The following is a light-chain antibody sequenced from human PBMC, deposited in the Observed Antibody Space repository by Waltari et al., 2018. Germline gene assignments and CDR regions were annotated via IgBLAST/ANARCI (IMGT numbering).Light chain of an antibody. Sequence: EIELTQSPAGLSPSPGDRVTLSCRASQSVSRALAWYQQKPAQAPRLLILGASNRATGVPDRFNGGGSATDFSLTTSRLEAEEFAVLYCQHYVRLPATFGRGTKVEIK. J-gene: IGKJ1*01. CDR1: QSVSRA. V-gene: IGKV3-20*01. CDR2: GAS. CDR3: QHYVRLPAT.